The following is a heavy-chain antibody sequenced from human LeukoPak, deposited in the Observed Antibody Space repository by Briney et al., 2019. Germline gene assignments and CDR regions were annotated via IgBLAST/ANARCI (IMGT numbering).Heavy chain of an antibody. V-gene: IGHV4-38-2*02. CDR1: SYSITSGYY. Sequence: PSETLSLTCTVSSYSITSGYYWGWIRQPPGKGLEWIGNIYHNGDAYYDPSLKSRLTMSADTSKNQFSLRLSSLTAADTAVYYCARVRSGGFRGAFGIWGQGTKVTVSS. CDR2: IYHNGDA. D-gene: IGHD1-26*01. J-gene: IGHJ3*02. CDR3: ARVRSGGFRGAFGI.